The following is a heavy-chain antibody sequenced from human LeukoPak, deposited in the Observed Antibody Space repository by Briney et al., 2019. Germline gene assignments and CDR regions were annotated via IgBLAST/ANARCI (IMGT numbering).Heavy chain of an antibody. CDR1: GFTFSSYG. Sequence: GGSLRFSCAASGFTFSSYGMHWVRQAPGKGLEWVAFIRYDGSNKYYADSVKGRFTISRDKSKNTLYLQMNSLRAEYTAVYYCAKDIVLFGSMNDYWGQGTLVTVSS. CDR2: IRYDGSNK. V-gene: IGHV3-30*02. J-gene: IGHJ4*02. CDR3: AKDIVLFGSMNDY. D-gene: IGHD2-21*01.